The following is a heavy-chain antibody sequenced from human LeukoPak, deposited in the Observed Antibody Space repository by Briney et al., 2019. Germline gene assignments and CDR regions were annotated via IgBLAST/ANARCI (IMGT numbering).Heavy chain of an antibody. CDR3: AKVAYDSSDYDAFDI. D-gene: IGHD3-22*01. V-gene: IGHV3-23*01. J-gene: IGHJ3*02. Sequence: GGSLRLSCAASGFTFSNYAMSWVRQAPGKGLEWVSGFSGSGGITYYADSVKGRFTISRDNTKNTLYLQLNSLRAEDTAVYYCAKVAYDSSDYDAFDIWGQGTMVTVSS. CDR1: GFTFSNYA. CDR2: FSGSGGIT.